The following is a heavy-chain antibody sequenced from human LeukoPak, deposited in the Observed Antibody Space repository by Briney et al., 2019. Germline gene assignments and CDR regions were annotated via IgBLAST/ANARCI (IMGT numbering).Heavy chain of an antibody. CDR1: GGSVSSYY. CDR2: IYTSGST. V-gene: IGHV4-4*07. J-gene: IGHJ5*02. CDR3: ARDLCVSTGIRGCWFDP. Sequence: SETLSLTCTVSGGSVSSYYWSWIRQPAGKGLEWIGRIYTSGSTNYNPSLKSRVTMSVDTSKNQFSLKLSSVTAADTAVYYCARDLCVSTGIRGCWFDPWGQGTLVTVSS. D-gene: IGHD2-2*01.